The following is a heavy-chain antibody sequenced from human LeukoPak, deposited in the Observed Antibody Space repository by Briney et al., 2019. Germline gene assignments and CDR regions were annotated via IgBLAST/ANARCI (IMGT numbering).Heavy chain of an antibody. CDR3: ARGRNQLLLYYYGMDV. CDR2: MSYDGSNK. J-gene: IGHJ6*02. D-gene: IGHD2-2*01. Sequence: SGGSLRLSCAASGFTFSSYAMHWVRQAPGKGLEWVAVMSYDGSNKYYADSVKGRFTISRDNSKNTLYLQMNSLRAEDTAVYYCARGRNQLLLYYYGMDVWGQGTTVTVSS. V-gene: IGHV3-30-3*01. CDR1: GFTFSSYA.